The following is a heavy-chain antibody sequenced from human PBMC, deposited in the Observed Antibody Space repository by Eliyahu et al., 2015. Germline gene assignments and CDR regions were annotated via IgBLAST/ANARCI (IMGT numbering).Heavy chain of an antibody. J-gene: IGHJ1*01. CDR2: IYWDDDK. D-gene: IGHD1-26*01. Sequence: QITLKESGPTLVIPTQTLTLTCTFSGFSIATSGVGVGWIRQPPGKALEWLALIYWDDDKRYNPSLRSRLTITKDTSRNQVTLTVTSVDPVDTATYFCAYRLVSGSPWAHGYLQHWGQGTLVTVSS. V-gene: IGHV2-5*02. CDR3: AYRLVSGSPWAHGYLQH. CDR1: GFSIATSGVG.